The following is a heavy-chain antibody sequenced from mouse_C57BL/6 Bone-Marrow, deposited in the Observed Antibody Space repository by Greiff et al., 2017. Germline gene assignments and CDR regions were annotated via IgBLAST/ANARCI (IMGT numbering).Heavy chain of an antibody. CDR3: AIDDYSCPFAY. Sequence: QVHVKQPGAELVRPGTSVKLSCKASGYTFTSYWMHWVKQRPGQGLEWIGVIDPSDSYTNYNQKFKGKATLTVDTSSSTAYMQLSSLTSEDSAVSYCAIDDYSCPFAYWGQGTLVTVSA. CDR2: IDPSDSYT. D-gene: IGHD2-4*01. V-gene: IGHV1-59*01. CDR1: GYTFTSYW. J-gene: IGHJ3*01.